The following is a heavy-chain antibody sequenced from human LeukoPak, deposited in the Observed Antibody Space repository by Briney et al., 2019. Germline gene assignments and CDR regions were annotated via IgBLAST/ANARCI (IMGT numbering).Heavy chain of an antibody. Sequence: GGSLRLSCAASGFTFSSYGMHWVRQAPGKGLEWVAVIWYDGSNKYYADSVKGRFTISRDNSKNTLYLQMNSLRAEDTAVYYCARDKAMTTVAIDYWGQGTLVTVSS. V-gene: IGHV3-33*01. CDR2: IWYDGSNK. CDR1: GFTFSSYG. CDR3: ARDKAMTTVAIDY. D-gene: IGHD4-17*01. J-gene: IGHJ4*02.